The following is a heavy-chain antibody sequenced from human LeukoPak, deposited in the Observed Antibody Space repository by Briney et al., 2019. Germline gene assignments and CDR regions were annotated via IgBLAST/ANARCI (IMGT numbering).Heavy chain of an antibody. Sequence: PGGSLRLSCAAYGFTFTTYWMSWIRQAPGKGLEWVANINQDGTDKYYVDSVKGRFTFSRDNAQNSLYLQMSSLRVEDTAVYYCVTYSTGLYKGLEFWGQGTQVTVSS. J-gene: IGHJ4*02. D-gene: IGHD2-8*02. CDR2: INQDGTDK. CDR3: VTYSTGLYKGLEF. V-gene: IGHV3-7*03. CDR1: GFTFTTYW.